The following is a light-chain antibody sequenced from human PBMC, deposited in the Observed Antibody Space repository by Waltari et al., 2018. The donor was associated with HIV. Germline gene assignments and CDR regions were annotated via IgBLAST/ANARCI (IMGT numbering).Light chain of an antibody. Sequence: QSALTQPPSASGSPGQSVTISCTGTSGDVGNYNYVSWYQQHPGKPPKLIMFDVNERPPGVPDRFFGSKSGNTAALTVSGLRADDEADYFCSAYGGSYNRLLFGGGTKLTGL. V-gene: IGLV2-8*01. CDR3: SAYGGSYNRLL. J-gene: IGLJ2*01. CDR1: SGDVGNYNY. CDR2: DVN.